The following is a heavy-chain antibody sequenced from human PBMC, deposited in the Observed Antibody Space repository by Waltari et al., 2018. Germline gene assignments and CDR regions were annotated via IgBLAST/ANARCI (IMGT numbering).Heavy chain of an antibody. CDR2: SNPKRGVT. CDR3: AAVIRPGRTLPWGY. D-gene: IGHD7-27*01. J-gene: IGHJ4*02. V-gene: IGHV1-2*02. CDR1: GYTFSDYF. Sequence: QVQLVQSGAEVKDPGASVKVSCKASGYTFSDYFINWVRQAPGQGLEWMGWSNPKRGVTKYAQGFQGRVTMTRDTSINTVYMGLSILRSDDTALYYCAAVIRPGRTLPWGYWGQGTLVTVSS.